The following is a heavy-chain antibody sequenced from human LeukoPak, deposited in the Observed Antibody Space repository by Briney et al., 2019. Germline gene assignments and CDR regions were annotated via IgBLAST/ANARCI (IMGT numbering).Heavy chain of an antibody. D-gene: IGHD2-21*01. CDR1: GYTFTNYD. Sequence: ASVKVSCKTSGYTFTNYDINWVRQATGQGLEWMGWMNPNSGNTGYAQKFQGRVTITRDTSISTAYMELSSLRSEDTAVYYCAKFPSTRYYYYYMDVWGKGTTVTVSS. CDR3: AKFPSTRYYYYYMDV. CDR2: MNPNSGNT. J-gene: IGHJ6*03. V-gene: IGHV1-8*03.